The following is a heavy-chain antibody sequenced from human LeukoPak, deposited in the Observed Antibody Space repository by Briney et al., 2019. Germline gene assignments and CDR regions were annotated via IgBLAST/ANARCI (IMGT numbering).Heavy chain of an antibody. CDR1: GFTFCNHA. D-gene: IGHD3-10*01. Sequence: GALKLSCSASGFTFCNHAMSRVRQAPGKGLEWVSAIVGSGGSANYADSVKGRFTISRDNSKNTVYLQMNSLRADDTAVYYCVKAGPGSGTYYGMDVWGQGTTVTVSS. J-gene: IGHJ6*02. CDR2: IVGSGGSA. V-gene: IGHV3-23*01. CDR3: VKAGPGSGTYYGMDV.